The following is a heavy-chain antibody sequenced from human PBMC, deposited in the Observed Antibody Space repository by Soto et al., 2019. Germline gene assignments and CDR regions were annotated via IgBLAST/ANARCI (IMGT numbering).Heavy chain of an antibody. J-gene: IGHJ6*02. Sequence: EVQLVESGGGLVQPGGSLKLSCAASGFTFSGSAMHWVRQASGKGLEWVGRIRSKANSYATAYAASVKGRFTISRDDSKNTAYRPMNSLKTEDTAVYYCTRRRDIVLVPAATLAYYYGMDVWGQGTTVTVSS. D-gene: IGHD2-2*01. CDR2: IRSKANSYAT. CDR3: TRRRDIVLVPAATLAYYYGMDV. CDR1: GFTFSGSA. V-gene: IGHV3-73*01.